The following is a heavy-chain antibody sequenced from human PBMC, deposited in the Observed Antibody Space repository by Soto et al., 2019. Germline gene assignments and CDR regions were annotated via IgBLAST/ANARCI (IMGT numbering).Heavy chain of an antibody. J-gene: IGHJ2*01. Sequence: QVQLVQSGAEVKKPGSSVKVSCKASGGTFSSYAISWVRQAPGQGLEWMGGIIPIFGTANYAQKFQGRVTITADESTSTAYMELSSLRSEDTAVYYCASFTVTTADWYFDLWGHGTLVTVSS. CDR2: IIPIFGTA. V-gene: IGHV1-69*01. CDR3: ASFTVTTADWYFDL. D-gene: IGHD4-4*01. CDR1: GGTFSSYA.